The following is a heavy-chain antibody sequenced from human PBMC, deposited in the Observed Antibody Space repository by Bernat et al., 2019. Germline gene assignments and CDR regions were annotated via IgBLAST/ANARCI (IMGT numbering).Heavy chain of an antibody. Sequence: QVQLQESGPGLVKPSGTLSLTCAVSGGSISSSNWWSWVRQPPGKGLVWIGEIYHSGSTNYNPSLKSPVPISVDKSKNQFSLKLSSVPAADTAVYYCARGAEQWLANDAFDIWGQGTMVTVSS. J-gene: IGHJ3*02. CDR1: GGSISSSNW. CDR2: IYHSGST. CDR3: ARGAEQWLANDAFDI. D-gene: IGHD6-19*01. V-gene: IGHV4-4*02.